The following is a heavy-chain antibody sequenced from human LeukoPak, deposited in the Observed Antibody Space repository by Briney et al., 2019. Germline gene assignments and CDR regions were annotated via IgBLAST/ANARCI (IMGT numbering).Heavy chain of an antibody. CDR2: IYSGGST. D-gene: IGHD6-19*01. CDR3: ARDGVAVAGTGY. Sequence: GGSLRLSCAASGFTVSSNYMTWVRQAPGKGLEWVSVIYSGGSTYYADSVKGRFTISRDNSKNTLHLQMNSLRAEDTAVYYCARDGVAVAGTGYWGQGTLVTVSS. J-gene: IGHJ4*02. CDR1: GFTVSSNY. V-gene: IGHV3-53*01.